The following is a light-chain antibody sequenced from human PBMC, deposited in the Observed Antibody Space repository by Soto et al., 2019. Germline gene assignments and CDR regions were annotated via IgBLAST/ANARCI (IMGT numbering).Light chain of an antibody. Sequence: QSALTQPASVSGSPGRSITISCTGTNSDFGGYNFVSWYQHHPAKAPKLMIYDVSNRPSGVSNRFSGSKSGNTASLTISGFQAEDEAHYYCSSFTSSDTLVVFGGGTKVTVL. CDR2: DVS. CDR1: NSDFGGYNF. CDR3: SSFTSSDTLVV. V-gene: IGLV2-14*03. J-gene: IGLJ2*01.